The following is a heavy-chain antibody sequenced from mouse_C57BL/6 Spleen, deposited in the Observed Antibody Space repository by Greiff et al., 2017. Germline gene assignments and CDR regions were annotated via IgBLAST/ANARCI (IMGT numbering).Heavy chain of an antibody. D-gene: IGHD3-2*02. V-gene: IGHV14-4*01. CDR3: TTVQLRLRLYAMDY. J-gene: IGHJ4*01. CDR2: IDPENGDT. Sequence: EVQLQQSGAELVRPGASVKLSCTASGFNIKDDYMHWVKQRPEQGLEWIGWIDPENGDTEYASKFQGKATITADTSSNTAYLQLSSLTSEDTAVYYCTTVQLRLRLYAMDYWGQGTSVTVSS. CDR1: GFNIKDDY.